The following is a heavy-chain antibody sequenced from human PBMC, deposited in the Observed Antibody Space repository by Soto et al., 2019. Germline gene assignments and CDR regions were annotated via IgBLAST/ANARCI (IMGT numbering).Heavy chain of an antibody. V-gene: IGHV4-31*03. D-gene: IGHD4-17*01. J-gene: IGHJ5*02. Sequence: SETLSLTCTVSGVSINSGGYYWGWIRQYPGKGLEYIGYIYYSGSTYYSPSLRSRITISVDTSKNQFSLKLSSVTAADTAVYYCARRVYGDGFDPWGQGTLVTVSS. CDR2: IYYSGST. CDR3: ARRVYGDGFDP. CDR1: GVSINSGGYY.